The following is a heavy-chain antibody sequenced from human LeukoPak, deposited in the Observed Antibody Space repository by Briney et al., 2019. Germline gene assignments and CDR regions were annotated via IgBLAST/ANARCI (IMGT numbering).Heavy chain of an antibody. D-gene: IGHD3-10*01. CDR1: GGSISSSSYY. CDR2: IYYSGST. J-gene: IGHJ5*02. V-gene: IGHV4-39*01. CDR3: ASSHTRWFGELFFDP. Sequence: KPSETLSLTCTVSGGSISSSSYYWGWIRQPPGKGLEWIGSIYYSGSTYYNPSLKSRVTISVDTSKNQFSLKLSSVTAADTAVYYCASSHTRWFGELFFDPWGQGTLVTVSS.